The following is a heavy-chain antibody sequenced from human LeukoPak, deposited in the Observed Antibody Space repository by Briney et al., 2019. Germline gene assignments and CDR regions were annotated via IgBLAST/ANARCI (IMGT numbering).Heavy chain of an antibody. J-gene: IGHJ4*02. CDR3: ARDPIMITFGGVIVRRNYFDY. V-gene: IGHV1-69*05. D-gene: IGHD3-16*02. CDR2: IIPIFGTA. Sequence: ASVKVSCKASGGTFSSYAISWVRQAPGQGLEWMGGIIPIFGTANYAQKLQGRVTITTEESTSRAYMEMSSLRSEDTAVYYCARDPIMITFGGVIVRRNYFDYWGQGTLVTVSS. CDR1: GGTFSSYA.